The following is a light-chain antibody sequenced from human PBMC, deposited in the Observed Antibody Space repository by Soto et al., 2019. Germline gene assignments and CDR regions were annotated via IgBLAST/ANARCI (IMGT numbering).Light chain of an antibody. CDR3: CSYAGDFIFHV. J-gene: IGLJ1*01. Sequence: QSALTQPRSVSGSPGQSVTISCTGTSHDVAGYNYVSWYQQHPGKAPKLLIYDVTKRPSGVPDRFSGSKSGNTASLTISGLQAEDEAAYHCCSYAGDFIFHVFGTGTKVTVL. CDR2: DVT. V-gene: IGLV2-11*01. CDR1: SHDVAGYNY.